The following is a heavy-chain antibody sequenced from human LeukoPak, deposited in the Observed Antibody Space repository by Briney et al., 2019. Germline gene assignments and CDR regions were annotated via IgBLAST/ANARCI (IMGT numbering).Heavy chain of an antibody. CDR1: GGSISSSSYY. D-gene: IGHD3-10*01. CDR3: ARGRVNPGGGRGYYFDY. J-gene: IGHJ4*02. Sequence: SETLSLTCTVSGGSISSSSYYWGWIRQPPGKGLEWIGSIYYSGSTYYNPSLKSRVTISVDTSKNQFSLKLSSVTAADTAVYYCARGRVNPGGGRGYYFDYWGQGTLVTVSS. V-gene: IGHV4-39*07. CDR2: IYYSGST.